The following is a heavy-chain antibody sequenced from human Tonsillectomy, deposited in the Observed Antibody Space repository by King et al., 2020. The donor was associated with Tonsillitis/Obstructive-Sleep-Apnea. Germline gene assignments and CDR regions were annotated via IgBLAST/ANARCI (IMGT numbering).Heavy chain of an antibody. CDR3: AHISPLLDDSYWYFDL. D-gene: IGHD1-26*01. CDR1: GFSLSTSGVG. CDR2: IYWDDDK. Sequence: ITLKESGPTLVKPTQTLTLTCTFSGFSLSTSGVGVGWIRQPPGKALEWLALIYWDDDKRYSPSLKSRLTITKDTSKSQVVLTMTNMDPVDTATYYCAHISPLLDDSYWYFDLWGRGTLVTVSS. J-gene: IGHJ2*01. V-gene: IGHV2-5*02.